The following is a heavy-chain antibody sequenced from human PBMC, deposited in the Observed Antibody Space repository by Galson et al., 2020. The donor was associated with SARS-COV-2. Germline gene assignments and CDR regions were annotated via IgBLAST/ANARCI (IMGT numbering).Heavy chain of an antibody. D-gene: IGHD3-22*01. CDR3: AKPGITMIIVVTSPIFEY. V-gene: IGHV3-23*01. CDR2: ISGSGDST. J-gene: IGHJ4*02. Sequence: GESLKISCAASGFTFSSYAISWVRQAPGKGLEWVSAISGSGDSTYYADSVQGRFTIARDNSKNTLYLQMNSLRAEDTAIYYCAKPGITMIIVVTSPIFEYWGQGTLVTVSS. CDR1: GFTFSSYA.